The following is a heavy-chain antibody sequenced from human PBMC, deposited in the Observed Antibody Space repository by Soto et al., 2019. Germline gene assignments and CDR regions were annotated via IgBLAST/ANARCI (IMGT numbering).Heavy chain of an antibody. V-gene: IGHV4-34*01. J-gene: IGHJ2*01. CDR3: ARMAGPWYFDL. CDR1: GGYFSGFY. Sequence: PSETLSLTCAVHGGYFSGFYWTWIRPPPGKGLEWIGEINHSGSSNYNPPLKSRVTMSLDTSRNQFSLSLNSVTAADTAVYYCARMAGPWYFDLWGRGTLVTVPQ. CDR2: INHSGSS.